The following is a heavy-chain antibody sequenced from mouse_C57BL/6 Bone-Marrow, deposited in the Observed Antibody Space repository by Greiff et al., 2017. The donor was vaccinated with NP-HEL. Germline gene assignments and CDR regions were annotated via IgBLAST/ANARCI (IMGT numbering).Heavy chain of an antibody. CDR1: GFSLTSYG. CDR3: ARHCPYYGSSYYAMDY. CDR2: IWSDGST. J-gene: IGHJ4*01. D-gene: IGHD1-1*01. V-gene: IGHV2-6-1*01. Sequence: VQLQESGPGLVAPSQSLSITCTVSGFSLTSYGVHWVRQPPGKGLEWLVVIWSDGSTTYNYALNSSLSISKDNSKSQVFLKMNSLQTDDTAMYYCARHCPYYGSSYYAMDYWGQGTSVTVSS.